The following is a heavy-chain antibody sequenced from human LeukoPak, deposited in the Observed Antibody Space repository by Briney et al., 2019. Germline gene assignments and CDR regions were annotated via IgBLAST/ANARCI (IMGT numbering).Heavy chain of an antibody. J-gene: IGHJ3*02. V-gene: IGHV4-4*07. D-gene: IGHD3-16*01. CDR3: ATGGGSDAFDI. CDR2: MDTSGST. CDR1: GDSFSSYY. Sequence: SETLSLTCTVSGDSFSSYYWSWIRQPAGKGLEWIGRMDTSGSTNYNPSLKSRVTTSVDTSKNQFSLKLSAVTAADTALYYCATGGGSDAFDIWGQGTMVTVSS.